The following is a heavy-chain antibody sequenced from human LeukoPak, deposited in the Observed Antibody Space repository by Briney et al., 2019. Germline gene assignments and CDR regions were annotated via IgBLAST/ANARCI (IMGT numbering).Heavy chain of an antibody. CDR3: ARGRIAAARYYFDY. J-gene: IGHJ4*02. V-gene: IGHV4-30-4*01. D-gene: IGHD6-13*01. CDR2: IYSSGGT. Sequence: GYIYSSGGTYYSPSQKRRVTISVETSKKEFSLKLSSVTAADTAVYYCARGRIAAARYYFDYWGQGTLVTVSS.